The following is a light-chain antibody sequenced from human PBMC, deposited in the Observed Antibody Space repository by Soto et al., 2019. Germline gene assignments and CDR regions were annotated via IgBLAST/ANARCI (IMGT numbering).Light chain of an antibody. CDR3: QQYGRSPPTT. CDR1: QSVTSNY. Sequence: EIVLTQSPGTLSLSPGERATLSCRASQSVTSNYLAWFQQKPGQAPRLLIYGASSRATGIPDRFSGSGSGTDFTLTISRLEPEDFAVYYCQQYGRSPPTTFGQGTRLEIK. J-gene: IGKJ5*01. V-gene: IGKV3-20*01. CDR2: GAS.